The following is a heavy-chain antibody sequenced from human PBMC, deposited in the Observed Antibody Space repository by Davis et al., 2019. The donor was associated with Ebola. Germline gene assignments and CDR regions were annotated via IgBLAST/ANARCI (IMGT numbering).Heavy chain of an antibody. CDR1: GFTFSSYS. V-gene: IGHV3-21*04. CDR2: ISSSSSYI. Sequence: GESLKISCAASGFTFSSYSMNWVRQAPGKGLEWVSSISSSSSYIYYADSVKGRFTISRHNSKNTLYLQMNSLRAEDTAVYYCQRDYYGMDVWGQGTTVTVSS. CDR3: QRDYYGMDV. J-gene: IGHJ6*02.